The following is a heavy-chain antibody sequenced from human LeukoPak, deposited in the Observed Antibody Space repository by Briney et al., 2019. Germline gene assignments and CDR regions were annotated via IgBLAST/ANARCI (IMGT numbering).Heavy chain of an antibody. J-gene: IGHJ4*02. CDR2: ITPIFGEA. CDR3: ARNSRVASTSGLNY. Sequence: SVKVSCKVSGGTFSSYPISWVRQAPGQGLEWMGEITPIFGEAQNAEKFQGRVTITADEPTSTVYMELTSLRLGDTAMYYCARNSRVASTSGLNYWGQGTLVTVSS. CDR1: GGTFSSYP. V-gene: IGHV1-69*13. D-gene: IGHD5-12*01.